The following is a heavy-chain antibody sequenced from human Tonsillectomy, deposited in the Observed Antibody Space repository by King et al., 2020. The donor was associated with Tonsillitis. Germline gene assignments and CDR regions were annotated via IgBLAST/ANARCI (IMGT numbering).Heavy chain of an antibody. V-gene: IGHV3-30*04. J-gene: IGHJ6*03. CDR3: ARGQIYYYHYMDV. CDR2: ISDDGMNK. CDR1: GFIFSSYA. Sequence: VQLVESGGGVVQPGRSPRLSCAASGFIFSSYAMHWVRQAPGKGLEWVAVISDDGMNKYHADSVKGRFTISRDNSKNTLYLQMNSLRAEDTAVYYCARGQIYYYHYMDVWGKGTTVTVSS.